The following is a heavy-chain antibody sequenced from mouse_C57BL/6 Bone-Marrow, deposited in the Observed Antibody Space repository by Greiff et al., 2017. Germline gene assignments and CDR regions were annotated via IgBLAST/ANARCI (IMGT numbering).Heavy chain of an antibody. CDR2: ILPGSGST. D-gene: IGHD1-1*01. Sequence: VQRVESGAELMKPGASVKLSCKATGYTFTGYWIEWVKQRPGHGLEWIGEILPGSGSTNYNEKFKGKATFTADTSSNTAYMQLSSLTTEDSAIYYCAREGTTVVARHYFDYWGQGTTLTVSS. CDR3: AREGTTVVARHYFDY. V-gene: IGHV1-9*01. CDR1: GYTFTGYW. J-gene: IGHJ2*01.